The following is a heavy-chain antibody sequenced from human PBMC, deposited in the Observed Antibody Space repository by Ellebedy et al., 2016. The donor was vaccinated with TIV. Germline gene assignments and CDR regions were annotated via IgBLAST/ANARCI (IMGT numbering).Heavy chain of an antibody. CDR1: GFTFSRYW. V-gene: IGHV3-7*03. CDR3: AREGVAGFDY. CDR2: IRQDGNDK. Sequence: GGSLRLSXAASGFTFSRYWMSWVRQAPGKGLEWVANIRQDGNDKDYVDSVKGRFTLSRDNAKKSLFLEMNSLRAEDTAFYYCAREGVAGFDYWGQGTMVTVSS. D-gene: IGHD6-19*01. J-gene: IGHJ4*02.